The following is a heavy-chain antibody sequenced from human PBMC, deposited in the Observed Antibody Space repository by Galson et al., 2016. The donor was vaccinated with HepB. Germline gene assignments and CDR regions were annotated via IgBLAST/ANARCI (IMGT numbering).Heavy chain of an antibody. CDR3: ARVNYYDRTGFHRLYFFDF. CDR2: IYYTGTT. V-gene: IGHV4-39*01. D-gene: IGHD3-22*01. CDR1: GGSVYSSSYF. J-gene: IGHJ4*02. Sequence: SETLSPTCTVSGGSVYSSSYFWGWIRQPPGKGLEWIGTIYYTGTTYYTPSLESRVTITVDTATDQFSLRLSSVTAAETALYFCARVNYYDRTGFHRLYFFDFWGQGTQVTVSS.